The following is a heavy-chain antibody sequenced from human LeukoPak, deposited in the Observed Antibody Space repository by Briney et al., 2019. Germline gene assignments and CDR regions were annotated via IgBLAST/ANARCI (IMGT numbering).Heavy chain of an antibody. D-gene: IGHD3-16*02. V-gene: IGHV4-59*11. Sequence: SETLSLTCSVSGGSISSPYWSWIRQPPGKGLEWISYIVSTNYSPSPKSRVTISVDTSKNQFSLRLSSVTAADTAVYYCAGDRLAVNALDIWGQGTMVTVSS. J-gene: IGHJ3*02. CDR3: AGDRLAVNALDI. CDR1: GGSISSPY. CDR2: SYIVST.